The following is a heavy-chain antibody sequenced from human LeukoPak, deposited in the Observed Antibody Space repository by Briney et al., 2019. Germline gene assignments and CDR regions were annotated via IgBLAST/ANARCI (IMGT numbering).Heavy chain of an antibody. CDR2: ISYRGST. CDR1: GDSFSGHY. J-gene: IGHJ3*02. Sequence: SETLSLTCTVSGDSFSGHYWTWMRQPPGKGLEWIGYISYRGSTNYNPSLKSRLTISIDTSKHQFSLRLSSVTAADTAVYYCARDLVTVTKGFDIWGQGTMVSVSS. CDR3: ARDLVTVTKGFDI. V-gene: IGHV4-59*11. D-gene: IGHD4-17*01.